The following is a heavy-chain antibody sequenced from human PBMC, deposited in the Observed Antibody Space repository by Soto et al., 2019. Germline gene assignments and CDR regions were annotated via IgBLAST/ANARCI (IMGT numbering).Heavy chain of an antibody. Sequence: QVQLEQSGSEVKKSGSSVKVSCKASGYSFSSHAITWVRQAPGQGLEWMGGIITVFGTPSYAQKFQGRVTIPADKSTNTSYLELSILRSEDTAVYYCAIGGSLSTSLYWVDGLDSCVQGTQVTVST. V-gene: IGHV1-69*06. CDR3: AIGGSLSTSLYWVDGLDS. CDR2: IITVFGTP. D-gene: IGHD2-15*01. CDR1: GYSFSSHA. J-gene: IGHJ4*02.